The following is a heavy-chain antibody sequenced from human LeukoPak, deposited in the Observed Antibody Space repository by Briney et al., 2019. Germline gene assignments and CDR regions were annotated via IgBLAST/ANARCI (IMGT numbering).Heavy chain of an antibody. CDR1: GYSFTSYW. V-gene: IGHV5-51*01. CDR3: ATPHGVHGASDAFDI. CDR2: IYPGDSDT. D-gene: IGHD3-10*01. Sequence: GESLKISCKGSGYSFTSYWIGWVRQMPGKGLEWMGIIYPGDSDTRYSPSFQGQVTISADKSISTAYLQWSSLKASDTAMYYCATPHGVHGASDAFDIWGQGTMVTVSS. J-gene: IGHJ3*02.